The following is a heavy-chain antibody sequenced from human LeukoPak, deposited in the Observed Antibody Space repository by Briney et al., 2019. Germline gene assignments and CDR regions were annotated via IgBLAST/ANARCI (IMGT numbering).Heavy chain of an antibody. CDR3: AKSVSPGGYVGTLYFFDD. CDR2: ISGSGGTT. D-gene: IGHD1-26*01. J-gene: IGHJ4*02. CDR1: GFTFSSYA. Sequence: GGSLRLSCAASGFTFSSYAMSWVRQAPGRGLEWVSTISGSGGTTYYADSVEGQFTISRDNSKNTVSLQMNSLRAEDTAIYYCAKSVSPGGYVGTLYFFDDWGQGTLVTVSS. V-gene: IGHV3-23*01.